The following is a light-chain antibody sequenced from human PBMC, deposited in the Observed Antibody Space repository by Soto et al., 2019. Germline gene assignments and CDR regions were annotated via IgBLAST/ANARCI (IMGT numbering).Light chain of an antibody. CDR2: AAS. J-gene: IGKJ5*01. CDR1: QFIDRW. Sequence: DSQMTQSPSTLSASVGERVTMTCRASQFIDRWLAWYQQKPGKAPNLLMYAASTLQSGVPSRFSGGESGTEYTLTISSLQPEDSATYYCQQLYIFPLTFGQGTRLEIK. V-gene: IGKV1-5*01. CDR3: QQLYIFPLT.